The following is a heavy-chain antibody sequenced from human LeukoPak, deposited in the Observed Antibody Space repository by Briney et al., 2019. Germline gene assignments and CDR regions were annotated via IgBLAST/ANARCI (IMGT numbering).Heavy chain of an antibody. V-gene: IGHV3-21*01. J-gene: IGHJ5*02. D-gene: IGHD4-23*01. CDR2: ISSSGSYI. Sequence: GGSLRLSCAASRFTFSSYSMNWVRQAPGKGLEWVSSISSSGSYIYYADSVKGRFTISRDNAKNSLYLQMNSLRAEDTAGYYCARGGYGGNSGSWFDPWGQGTLVTVSS. CDR1: RFTFSSYS. CDR3: ARGGYGGNSGSWFDP.